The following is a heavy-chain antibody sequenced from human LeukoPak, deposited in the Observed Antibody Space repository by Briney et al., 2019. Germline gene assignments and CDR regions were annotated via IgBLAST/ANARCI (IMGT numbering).Heavy chain of an antibody. D-gene: IGHD5-18*01. J-gene: IGHJ4*02. Sequence: LGESLQISCKGSGSSFTSYWIGWVRQMPGKGLEWMGIIYPGDSDTRYSPSFQGQVTISADKSISTAYLQWSSLKASDTAMYYCARQVDTAMVFDYWGQGTLVTVSS. V-gene: IGHV5-51*01. CDR1: GSSFTSYW. CDR3: ARQVDTAMVFDY. CDR2: IYPGDSDT.